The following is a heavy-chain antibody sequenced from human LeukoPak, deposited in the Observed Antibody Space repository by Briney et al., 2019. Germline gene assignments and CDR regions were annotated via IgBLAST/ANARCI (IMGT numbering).Heavy chain of an antibody. CDR1: GYTFTGYY. J-gene: IGHJ4*02. CDR2: INPNSDGT. CDR3: ARDPSLGSTAADY. Sequence: ASVKVSCKASGYTFTGYYMHWVRQAPGQGLEWMGWINPNSDGTNYAQKFQGRVTMTRDTSISTAYMELSRLRSDDTAVYYCARDPSLGSTAADYWGQGTLVTVSS. V-gene: IGHV1-2*02. D-gene: IGHD2-21*02.